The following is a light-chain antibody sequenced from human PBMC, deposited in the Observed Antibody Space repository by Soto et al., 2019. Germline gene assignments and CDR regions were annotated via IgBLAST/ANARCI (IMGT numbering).Light chain of an antibody. Sequence: DIQMTQSPASLSASVGDRVTVTCRASQTIGTYLNWYQQQPGKAPKLLIYAASTLQSGVPSRFSGSGSGTDFTLTISSLQPEEFATYYCQQSSGIPYTFGQGTKAEIK. CDR2: AAS. CDR3: QQSSGIPYT. J-gene: IGKJ2*01. V-gene: IGKV1-39*01. CDR1: QTIGTY.